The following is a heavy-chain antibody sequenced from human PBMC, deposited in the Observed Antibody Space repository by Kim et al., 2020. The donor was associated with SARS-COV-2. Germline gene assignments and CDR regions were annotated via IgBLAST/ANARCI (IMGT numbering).Heavy chain of an antibody. CDR3: ARGPSTAAYLDY. D-gene: IGHD6-6*01. Sequence: NYNPSRKSRVTMSVDKSKNQFSLKLSSVTVADTAVYYCARGPSTAAYLDYWGQGTLVTVSS. J-gene: IGHJ4*02. V-gene: IGHV4-4*02.